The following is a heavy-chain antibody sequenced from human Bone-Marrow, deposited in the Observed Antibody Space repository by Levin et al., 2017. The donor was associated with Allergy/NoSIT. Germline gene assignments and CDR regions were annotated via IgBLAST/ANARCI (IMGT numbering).Heavy chain of an antibody. CDR2: IWYDGSNK. Sequence: PGGSLRLSCAASGFTFSSYGMHWVRQAPGKGLEWVAVIWYDGSNKYYADSVKGRFTISRDNSKNTLYLQMNSLRAEDTAVYYCARAPVAGYWYFDLWGRGTLVTVSS. V-gene: IGHV3-33*01. CDR3: ARAPVAGYWYFDL. J-gene: IGHJ2*01. CDR1: GFTFSSYG. D-gene: IGHD6-19*01.